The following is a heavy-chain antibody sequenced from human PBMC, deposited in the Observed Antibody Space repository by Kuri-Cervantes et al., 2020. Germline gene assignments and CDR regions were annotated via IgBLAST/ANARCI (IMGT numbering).Heavy chain of an antibody. Sequence: GESLKISCTASGFTFGDYAMSWFRQAPGKGLEWVGFIRSKAYGGTTEYAASVKGRFTISRDDSKSIAYLQMNSLKTEDTAVYYCTTDRFPPSSFFWGQGTMVTVSS. CDR1: GFTFGDYA. J-gene: IGHJ3*01. D-gene: IGHD3-3*01. CDR2: IRSKAYGGTT. CDR3: TTDRFPPSSFF. V-gene: IGHV3-49*03.